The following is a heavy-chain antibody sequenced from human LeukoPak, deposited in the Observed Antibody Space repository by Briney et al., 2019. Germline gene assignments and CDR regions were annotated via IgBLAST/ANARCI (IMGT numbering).Heavy chain of an antibody. Sequence: PSETLSLTCAVYDVSFSGYYWSWIRQPPGKGLEWVGEINHSGSTNYNPSLKSRVTISVDTSKNQLSLDLTAVTAADTAVYYCARVERIAAAYWGQGTLVTVSS. D-gene: IGHD6-13*01. CDR1: DVSFSGYY. CDR3: ARVERIAAAY. V-gene: IGHV4-34*01. CDR2: INHSGST. J-gene: IGHJ4*02.